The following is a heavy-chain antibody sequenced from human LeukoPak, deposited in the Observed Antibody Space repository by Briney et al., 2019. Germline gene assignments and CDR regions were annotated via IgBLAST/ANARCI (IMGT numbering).Heavy chain of an antibody. Sequence: SETLSLTCTVSGGSISSGDYYWSWIRQPPGKGLEWIGYIYYSGSTNYNPSLKSRVTISVDTSKNQFSLKLSSVTAADTAVYYCARGADSSGYYSIFYFDYWGQGTLVTVSS. CDR1: GGSISSGDYY. V-gene: IGHV4-61*08. CDR3: ARGADSSGYYSIFYFDY. CDR2: IYYSGST. J-gene: IGHJ4*02. D-gene: IGHD3-22*01.